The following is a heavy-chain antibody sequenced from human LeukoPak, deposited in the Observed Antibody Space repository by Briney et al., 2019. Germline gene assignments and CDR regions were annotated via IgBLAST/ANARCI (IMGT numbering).Heavy chain of an antibody. V-gene: IGHV3-66*01. J-gene: IGHJ4*02. CDR1: GFTVRSNY. Sequence: PGRSLRLSCAASGFTVRSNYMSWVRQAPGKGLEWVSVTYSGGSTYYADSVKDRFTISRDNSKNTLYLQMNSLRAEDTAVYYCARAPSWSSKGGDYWGQGTLVTVSS. CDR2: TYSGGST. D-gene: IGHD6-13*01. CDR3: ARAPSWSSKGGDY.